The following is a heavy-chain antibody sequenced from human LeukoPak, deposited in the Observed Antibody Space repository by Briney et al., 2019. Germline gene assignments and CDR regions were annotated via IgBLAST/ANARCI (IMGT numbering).Heavy chain of an antibody. CDR3: ARDPIAAAGTLGY. D-gene: IGHD6-13*01. CDR1: GGSIGSGAYY. J-gene: IGHJ4*02. Sequence: SETLSLTCTVSGGSIGSGAYYWTWIRQPPGKGLEWFGYIFHSGVTSYNPSLKSRVTISVDTSKNQFSLKLSSVTAADTAVYYCARDPIAAAGTLGYWGQGTLVTVSS. V-gene: IGHV4-30-2*01. CDR2: IFHSGVT.